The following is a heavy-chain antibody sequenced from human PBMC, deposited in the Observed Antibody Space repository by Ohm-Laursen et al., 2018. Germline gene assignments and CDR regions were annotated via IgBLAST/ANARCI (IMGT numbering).Heavy chain of an antibody. CDR3: GRAVRNQLLSDP. Sequence: ASVKVSCKVSGYTFTSYDITWVRQASGQGPEWIGWLNPVSGNSNFGQKFRGRVTVTSDTSISTAYMELRGLTSEDTATYYCGRAVRNQLLSDPWGQGTLVTVSS. D-gene: IGHD1-7*01. J-gene: IGHJ5*02. CDR1: GYTFTSYD. CDR2: LNPVSGNS. V-gene: IGHV1-8*01.